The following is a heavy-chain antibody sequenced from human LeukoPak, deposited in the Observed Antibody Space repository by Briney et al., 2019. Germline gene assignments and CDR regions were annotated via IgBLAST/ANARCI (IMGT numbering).Heavy chain of an antibody. Sequence: SETLSLTCSVSGDALSTYYWNWIRQIPGKGLEWIGYISYGTTDYNPSLKSRVTISVDTSRNEFSLKLTSVTAEDAAVYFCARDQAHSYDRYFDPWSQGTLVTVSS. D-gene: IGHD3-16*01. CDR1: GDALSTYY. CDR2: ISYGTT. J-gene: IGHJ4*02. V-gene: IGHV4-59*01. CDR3: ARDQAHSYDRYFDP.